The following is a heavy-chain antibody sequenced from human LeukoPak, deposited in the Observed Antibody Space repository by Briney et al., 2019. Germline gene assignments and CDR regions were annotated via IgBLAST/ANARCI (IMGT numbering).Heavy chain of an antibody. D-gene: IGHD5-18*01. V-gene: IGHV7-4-1*02. J-gene: IGHJ6*03. CDR2: INTNTGNP. CDR1: GYTFTSYA. Sequence: GASVKVSCKASGYTFTSYAMNWVRQAPGQGLEWMGWINTNTGNPTYAQGFTGRFVLSLDTSVSTAYLQISSLKAEDTAVYYCASRTAMVTGYYYYYYMDVWGKGTTVTVSS. CDR3: ASRTAMVTGYYYYYYMDV.